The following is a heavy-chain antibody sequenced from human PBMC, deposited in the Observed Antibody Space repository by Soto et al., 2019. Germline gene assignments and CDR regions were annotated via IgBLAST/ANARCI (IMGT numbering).Heavy chain of an antibody. D-gene: IGHD4-17*01. V-gene: IGHV1-18*01. CDR2: ISTYNGNT. Sequence: QAKLVQSGAEVKEPGASVKVSCKASGYSFTTSGITWVRQAPGQGLEWMGWISTYNGNTNYAQKLQDRVTLTTDTSTSTAYMELSSLRSDDTAVYYCARRHYGDYVYWGQGTLVTVSS. J-gene: IGHJ4*02. CDR1: GYSFTTSG. CDR3: ARRHYGDYVY.